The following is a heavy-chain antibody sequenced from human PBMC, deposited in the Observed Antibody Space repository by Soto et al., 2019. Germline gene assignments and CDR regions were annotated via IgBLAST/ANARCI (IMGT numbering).Heavy chain of an antibody. CDR3: ARERGGAIIVGVTGTFDV. V-gene: IGHV1-69*01. CDR2: LNAILGKA. D-gene: IGHD3-22*01. CDR1: GGTFSSYA. J-gene: IGHJ3*01. Sequence: QVQLVQSGAEVKKPGSSVKVSCKASGGTFSSYAISWVRQAPGQGPEWMGGLNAILGKANYAEKAQGTVTITADESTSTDYLEPSSLGSEDTAVYYCARERGGAIIVGVTGTFDVWGRGTLVTVSS.